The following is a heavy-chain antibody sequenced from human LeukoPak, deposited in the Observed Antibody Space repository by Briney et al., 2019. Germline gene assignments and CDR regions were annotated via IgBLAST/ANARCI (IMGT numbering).Heavy chain of an antibody. V-gene: IGHV3-53*01. D-gene: IGHD1-26*01. CDR3: ARGVVGATSDLDY. CDR2: IYSGGST. J-gene: IGHJ4*02. Sequence: GGSLRPSCAPSGFAATRNYMGGVRQAPGRGLEWVSVIYSGGSTYYADSVKGRFTISRDNSKNTLYLQMNSLRAEDTAVYYCARGVVGATSDLDYWGQGTLVTVSS. CDR1: GFAATRNY.